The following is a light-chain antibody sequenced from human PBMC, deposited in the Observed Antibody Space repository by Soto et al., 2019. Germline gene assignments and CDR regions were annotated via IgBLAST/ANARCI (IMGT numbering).Light chain of an antibody. V-gene: IGLV2-14*01. CDR2: DVT. CDR1: SNDVGGYNY. CDR3: STYTSSSTLYV. J-gene: IGLJ1*01. Sequence: QSVLTQPASVSGSPGQSVTISCTGTSNDVGGYNYVSWYQQYPGKAPKLIIYDVTYRPSGVSNRFSGSKSGNTASLTISGLQTEDEADYYCSTYTSSSTLYVFGTGTKVTVL.